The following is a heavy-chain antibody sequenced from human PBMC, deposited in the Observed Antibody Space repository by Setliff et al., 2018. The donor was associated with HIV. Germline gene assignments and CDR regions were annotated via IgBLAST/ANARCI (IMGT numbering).Heavy chain of an antibody. CDR2: IYNSAST. J-gene: IGHJ4*02. Sequence: SETLSLTCTVSGDSISTDYWTWIRQPPGKGLEWLGYIYNSASTSYNPSLKSRVTISVDTSKNQFSLKLSSVTAADTAVYYCARLRITMIMMLNYFDYWGQGTLVTVSS. CDR3: ARLRITMIMMLNYFDY. CDR1: GDSISTDY. V-gene: IGHV4-4*09. D-gene: IGHD3-22*01.